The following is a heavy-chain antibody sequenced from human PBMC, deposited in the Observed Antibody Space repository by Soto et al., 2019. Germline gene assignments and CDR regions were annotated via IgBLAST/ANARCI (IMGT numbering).Heavy chain of an antibody. J-gene: IGHJ4*02. D-gene: IGHD2-2*01. V-gene: IGHV3-23*01. CDR1: GFTFSSYA. CDR2: ISGSGGST. Sequence: GGSLRLSCAASGFTFSSYAKSLGRQAPGEGVEWGSAISGSGGSTYYPDSVKGRFTNSRDNSKNTLYLQMNSLRAEDTAVYYCAKAGEVDIVVVPAAYRTPDFDYWGQGTLVTVSS. CDR3: AKAGEVDIVVVPAAYRTPDFDY.